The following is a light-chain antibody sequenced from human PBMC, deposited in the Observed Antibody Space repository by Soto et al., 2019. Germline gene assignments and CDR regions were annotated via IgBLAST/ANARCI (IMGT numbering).Light chain of an antibody. CDR2: EDI. CDR1: SSDVGRYNL. Sequence: QSVLTQPASVSGSPGQSITISCTGTSSDVGRYNLVSWYQHRPGKAPKLMIYEDIKRPSDVSYRFSGSKSGNTASLTISGLQVEDEADYYCCSYAGSRTFPYVFGTGTKLTVL. V-gene: IGLV2-23*02. J-gene: IGLJ1*01. CDR3: CSYAGSRTFPYV.